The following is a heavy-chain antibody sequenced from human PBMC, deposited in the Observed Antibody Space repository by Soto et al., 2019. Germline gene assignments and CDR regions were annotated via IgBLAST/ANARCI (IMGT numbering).Heavy chain of an antibody. J-gene: IGHJ6*02. Sequence: QVQLVQSGSEVTKPGSSMKVSCKASGGTFINYAISWVRQAPGQGLEWMGGIIPIFATTNYAQRFQGRVTITADELTSTAYMELSRLRSGDTAVYYCAKRWFGESTPNFFVYGMDVWGQGTTVIVSS. V-gene: IGHV1-69*12. CDR3: AKRWFGESTPNFFVYGMDV. D-gene: IGHD3-10*01. CDR1: GGTFINYA. CDR2: IIPIFATT.